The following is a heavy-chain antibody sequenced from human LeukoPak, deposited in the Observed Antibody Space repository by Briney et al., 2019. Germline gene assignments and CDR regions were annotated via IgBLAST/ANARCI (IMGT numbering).Heavy chain of an antibody. CDR2: ISSSSSHI. CDR3: ARRGGSSSRRSPIDY. D-gene: IGHD6-6*01. CDR1: GFTFSSYA. J-gene: IGHJ4*02. V-gene: IGHV3-21*01. Sequence: PGGSLRLSCAASGFTFSSYAMNWVRQAPGKGLEWVSSISSSSSHIYYADSVKGRFTISRDNAKNSLFLQMNGLRAEDTAVYYCARRGGSSSRRSPIDYWGQGTLVTVSS.